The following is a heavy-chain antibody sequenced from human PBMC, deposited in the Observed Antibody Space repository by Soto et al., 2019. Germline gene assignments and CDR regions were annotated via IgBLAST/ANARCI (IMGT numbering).Heavy chain of an antibody. CDR2: IYSGGST. Sequence: GRSLTLSCAPSGFTVSTKYMSWVRQAPGKGLEWVSVIYSGGSTFYADSVRGRFTISRDNSKNTVNLQMNSLRAEDTAVYYCARDPWAADYWGQGTLVTVSS. V-gene: IGHV3-66*01. J-gene: IGHJ4*02. D-gene: IGHD3-16*01. CDR1: GFTVSTKY. CDR3: ARDPWAADY.